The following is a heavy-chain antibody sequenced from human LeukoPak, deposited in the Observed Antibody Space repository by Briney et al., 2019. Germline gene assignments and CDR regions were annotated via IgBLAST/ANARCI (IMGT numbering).Heavy chain of an antibody. J-gene: IGHJ4*02. CDR2: TWYDGSNK. CDR1: GFTFSNYA. Sequence: GRSLRLSCAASGFTFSNYAMHWARQAPGKGLEWVAVTWYDGSNKHYADSVKGRFTVSGDSAKNTLHLQMNSLRGEDTAMYYCARGGSSGWSYLDFWGQGTLVTVSS. V-gene: IGHV3-33*01. D-gene: IGHD6-19*01. CDR3: ARGGSSGWSYLDF.